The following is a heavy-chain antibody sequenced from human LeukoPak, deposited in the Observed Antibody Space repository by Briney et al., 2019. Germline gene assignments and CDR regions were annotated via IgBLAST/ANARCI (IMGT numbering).Heavy chain of an antibody. V-gene: IGHV3-23*01. Sequence: PGGSLRLSCAASGFTFSSYAMSWVRQAPGKGLEWVSAISGSGGSTYYADSVKGRFTTSRDNSKNTLYLQMNSLRAEDTAVYYCAKSMVQGVIIMEADHWGQGTLVTVSS. J-gene: IGHJ4*02. D-gene: IGHD3-10*01. CDR3: AKSMVQGVIIMEADH. CDR1: GFTFSSYA. CDR2: ISGSGGST.